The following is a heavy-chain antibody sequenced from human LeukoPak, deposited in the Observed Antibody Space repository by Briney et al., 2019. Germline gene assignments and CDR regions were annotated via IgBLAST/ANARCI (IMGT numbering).Heavy chain of an antibody. V-gene: IGHV3-48*04. CDR1: GFAFSSSS. CDR2: ISSDSNTI. J-gene: IGHJ4*02. CDR3: ARTFDY. Sequence: GGSLRLSCAASGFAFSSSSMNWVRQAPGKGLEWVSYISSDSNTIYYADSVKGRFTISRDNAKNALYLQMNSLRAEDTAVYYCARTFDYWGQGTLVTVST.